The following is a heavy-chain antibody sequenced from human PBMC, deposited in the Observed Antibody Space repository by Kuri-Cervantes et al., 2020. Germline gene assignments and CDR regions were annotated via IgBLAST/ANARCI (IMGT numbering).Heavy chain of an antibody. CDR3: ARGHSSGWYAGSNYGLDV. V-gene: IGHV3-9*01. CDR2: ISWNSGSI. CDR1: GFTFDDYA. J-gene: IGHJ6*02. Sequence: GGSLRLSCAASGFTFDDYAMHWVRQAPGKGLEWVSGISWNSGSIGYADSVRGRFTISRDDAKNSLNLQMNSLRDEDTAVYYCARGHSSGWYAGSNYGLDVWGQGTTVTVSS. D-gene: IGHD6-19*01.